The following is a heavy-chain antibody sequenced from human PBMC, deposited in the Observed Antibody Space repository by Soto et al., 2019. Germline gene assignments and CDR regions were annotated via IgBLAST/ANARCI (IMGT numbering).Heavy chain of an antibody. V-gene: IGHV1-2*02. D-gene: IGHD3-10*01. CDR1: GYMLTGYN. CDR3: AREVTMVRGARVYGMDV. J-gene: IGHJ6*02. CDR2: INPNSGGT. Sequence: ASVKGSCKASGYMLTGYNIHWVRQAPGQGLEWMGWINPNSGGTNYAQKFQGRVTMTRDLPSSTAYMELSRLRSDDTAVYYCAREVTMVRGARVYGMDVWGQGTTVTVSS.